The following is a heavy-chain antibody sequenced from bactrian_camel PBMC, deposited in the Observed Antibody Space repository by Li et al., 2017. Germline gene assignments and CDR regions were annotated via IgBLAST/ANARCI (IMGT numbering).Heavy chain of an antibody. CDR1: GSTWYTRYC. CDR3: AEGRGSRGEHCYSLNY. J-gene: IGHJ4*01. Sequence: HVQLVESGGGSAQAGGSLTLSCFASGSTWYTRYCMGGFRQAPGKAREGVAAIDADGAINYADSAKGRFTISQDSARNTVYLQMNNLQPEDTATYYCAEGRGSRGEHCYSLNYWGQGTQVTVS. D-gene: IGHD6*01. V-gene: IGHV3S1*01. CDR2: IDADGAI.